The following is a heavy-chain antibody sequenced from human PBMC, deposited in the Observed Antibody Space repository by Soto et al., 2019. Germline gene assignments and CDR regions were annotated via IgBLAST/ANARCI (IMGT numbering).Heavy chain of an antibody. CDR3: ASSYGSGYRAFDY. V-gene: IGHV1-69*02. CDR1: GDTFNFYS. D-gene: IGHD3-10*01. J-gene: IGHJ4*02. Sequence: QVQLVQSGAEVKRPGSSVKVSCKASGDTFNFYSINWVGKAPGLGLGWMGRVNPIVSMSNYAQKFQGRVTMTADKSTSTAYMELSSLRSEDTAIYYCASSYGSGYRAFDYWGQGALVTVSS. CDR2: VNPIVSMS.